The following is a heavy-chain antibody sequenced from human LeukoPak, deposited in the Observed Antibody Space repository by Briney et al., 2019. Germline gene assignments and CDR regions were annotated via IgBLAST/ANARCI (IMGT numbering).Heavy chain of an antibody. D-gene: IGHD5-12*01. CDR3: TTRYRGGYGFDY. V-gene: IGHV3-15*01. CDR1: GFTFSNAW. J-gene: IGHJ4*02. CDR2: IKSKTDGGTT. Sequence: GGSLRLSCAASGFTFSNAWMSWVRQAPGKGLEWVGRIKSKTDGGTTDYAAPVKGRFTISRDDSKNTLYLQMNSLKTEDTAVYYCTTRYRGGYGFDYWGQGTLVTVSS.